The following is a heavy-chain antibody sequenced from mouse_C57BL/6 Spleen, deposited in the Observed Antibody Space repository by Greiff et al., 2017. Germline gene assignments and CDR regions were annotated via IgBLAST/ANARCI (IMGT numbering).Heavy chain of an antibody. V-gene: IGHV1-52*01. CDR3: ARLAHYGKTLFDY. D-gene: IGHD2-1*01. CDR2: IYPSDSET. Sequence: QVQLQQPGAELVRPGSSVKLSCKASGYTFTSYWMHWVKQRPIQGLEWIGNIYPSDSETHYNQKFKDKATLTVDKSSSTAYMPLSSLTSEDSAVYYGARLAHYGKTLFDYWGQGTTLTVSS. CDR1: GYTFTSYW. J-gene: IGHJ2*01.